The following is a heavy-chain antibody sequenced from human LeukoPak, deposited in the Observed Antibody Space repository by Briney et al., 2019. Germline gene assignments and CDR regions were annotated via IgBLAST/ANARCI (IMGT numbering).Heavy chain of an antibody. D-gene: IGHD1-26*01. CDR3: ARGPQVGAFDL. J-gene: IGHJ3*01. V-gene: IGHV1-69*13. CDR1: GGTISNYV. CDR2: IIPIFTTA. Sequence: SVKVSCKAAGGTISNYVISWVRQAPGQGLEWMGGIIPIFTTANYAQKFQGRVTITADESTSTAYMELSSLRSEDTAVYYCARGPQVGAFDLWGQGTMVTISS.